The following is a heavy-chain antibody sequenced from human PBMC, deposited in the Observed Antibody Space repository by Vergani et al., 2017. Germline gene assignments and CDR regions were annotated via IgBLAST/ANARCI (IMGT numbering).Heavy chain of an antibody. CDR3: AKNPGISTTRHYSAMDL. V-gene: IGHV3-11*04. D-gene: IGHD1-1*01. CDR2: ISPGASTV. J-gene: IGHJ6*02. Sequence: LEESGGGSVKPGGSLRLSCAASGFNFSDHYMSWIRQAPGKGLEWVSHISPGASTVSYTDSVTGRFTVSRDNDNNSLTLDITTLRVEDTAVYYCAKNPGISTTRHYSAMDLWGQGTTVTVSS. CDR1: GFNFSDHY.